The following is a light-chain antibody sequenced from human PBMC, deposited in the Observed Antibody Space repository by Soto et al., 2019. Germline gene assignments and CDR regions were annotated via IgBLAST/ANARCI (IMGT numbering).Light chain of an antibody. CDR1: QSISSF. CDR3: QQSFSTHPT. Sequence: DIQMTQSPSSLSASVGDRVTITCRASQSISSFLTWYQQKAGKAPKLLIYAASSLQSGVPSRFSGSGSGTDFTLTISSLQPEDFASYYCQQSFSTHPTFGQGTKVEIX. CDR2: AAS. V-gene: IGKV1-39*01. J-gene: IGKJ1*01.